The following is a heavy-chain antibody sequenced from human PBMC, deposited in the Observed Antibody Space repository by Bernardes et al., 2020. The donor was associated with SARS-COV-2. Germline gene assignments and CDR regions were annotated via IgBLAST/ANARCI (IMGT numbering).Heavy chain of an antibody. J-gene: IGHJ6*02. Sequence: SETLSLTFAVYGHFSSGYYWTWIRQPPVKGLDWIGHSDHNGDSKYNPSLKSRVNFLPNMAKNQLTLRLTSLTAADTGLYFCAFGLVELTTSYYYGLDVWGQGTTVTVSS. CDR1: GHFSSGYY. CDR3: AFGLVELTTSYYYGLDV. V-gene: IGHV4-34*01. CDR2: SDHNGDS. D-gene: IGHD3-10*01.